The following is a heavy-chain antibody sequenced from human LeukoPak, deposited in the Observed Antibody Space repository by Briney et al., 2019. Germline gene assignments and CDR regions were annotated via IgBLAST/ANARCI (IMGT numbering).Heavy chain of an antibody. D-gene: IGHD2-15*01. CDR2: IYSGGST. J-gene: IGHJ4*02. CDR1: GFTVSSNY. V-gene: IGHV3-66*04. CDR3: AKLFQVVVAATKDY. Sequence: GGSLRLSCAASGFTVSSNYMSWVRQAPGKGLEWVSVIYSGGSTYYADSVKGRFTISRDNSKNTLYLQMNSLRIEDTAVYYCAKLFQVVVAATKDYWGQGTLVTVSS.